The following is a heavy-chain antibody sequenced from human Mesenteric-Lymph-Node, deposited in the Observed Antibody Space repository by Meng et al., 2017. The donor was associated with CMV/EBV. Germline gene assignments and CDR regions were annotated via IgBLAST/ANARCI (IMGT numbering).Heavy chain of an antibody. J-gene: IGHJ3*02. D-gene: IGHD2-2*01. CDR3: AKDQPYCSSTSCYLNAFDI. V-gene: IGHV3-23*01. Sequence: GESLKISCAASGFTFSSYAMSWVRQAPGKGLEWVSAISGSGASTYYADSVKGRFTISRDNSKNTLYLQMNSLRAEDTAVYYCAKDQPYCSSTSCYLNAFDIWGQGTMVTVSS. CDR1: GFTFSSYA. CDR2: ISGSGAST.